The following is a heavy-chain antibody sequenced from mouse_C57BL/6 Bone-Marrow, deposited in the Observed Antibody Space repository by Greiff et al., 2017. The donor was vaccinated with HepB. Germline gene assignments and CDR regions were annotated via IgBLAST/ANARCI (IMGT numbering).Heavy chain of an antibody. CDR1: GFNIKDDY. V-gene: IGHV14-4*01. CDR3: TTGDYPVY. D-gene: IGHD2-4*01. J-gene: IGHJ2*01. Sequence: EVQLQQSGAELVRPGASVKLSCTASGFNIKDDYMHWVKQRPEQGLEWIGWIDPENGDTEYASKFQGKATITADTSSTTAYLQLSSLTSEDTAVYYCTTGDYPVYWGQGTTLTVSS. CDR2: IDPENGDT.